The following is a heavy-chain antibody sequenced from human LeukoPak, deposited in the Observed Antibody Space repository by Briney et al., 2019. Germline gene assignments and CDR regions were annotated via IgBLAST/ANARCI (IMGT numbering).Heavy chain of an antibody. Sequence: PSETLSLTCAVYGGSFSGYYWSWIRQPPGKGLEWIGEINHSGSTNYNPSIKSRVTISVDKSKNQFSLKLSSVTAADTAVYYCARGRAGYVKRRRENAFDIWGQGTMVTVSS. V-gene: IGHV4-34*01. D-gene: IGHD3-16*01. J-gene: IGHJ3*02. CDR3: ARGRAGYVKRRRENAFDI. CDR2: INHSGST. CDR1: GGSFSGYY.